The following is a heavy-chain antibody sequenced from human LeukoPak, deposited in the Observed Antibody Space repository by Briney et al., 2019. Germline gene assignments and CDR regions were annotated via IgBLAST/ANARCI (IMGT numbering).Heavy chain of an antibody. J-gene: IGHJ4*02. CDR3: ARAGGSSRYFDY. V-gene: IGHV1-69*04. CDR1: GRTFSRYA. Sequence: ATVSLSCTVSGRTFSRYAISWVRQAPGQGLEWMGRSIHILGIANYAQKFKRRVTINADKSTSTAYMELSRLRAEDTAVYYCARAGGSSRYFDYWGEGSLVTVSS. D-gene: IGHD1-26*01. CDR2: SIHILGIA.